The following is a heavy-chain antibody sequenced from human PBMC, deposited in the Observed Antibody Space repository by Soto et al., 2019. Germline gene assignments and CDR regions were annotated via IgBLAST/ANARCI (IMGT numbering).Heavy chain of an antibody. CDR1: GFSLTTTGVG. CDR3: AHYDSSGYFSHFDS. J-gene: IGHJ4*02. D-gene: IGHD3-22*01. V-gene: IGHV2-5*01. CDR2: VYWNDER. Sequence: QIALQESGPTVVKPTQTLTLTCTFSGFSLTTTGVGVGWFRHAPGKALGWFAMVYWNDERRYSPSLKSRLTITQDTSKNQVVLTITYMDPVETATYFCAHYDSSGYFSHFDSWGQGTRVTVSS.